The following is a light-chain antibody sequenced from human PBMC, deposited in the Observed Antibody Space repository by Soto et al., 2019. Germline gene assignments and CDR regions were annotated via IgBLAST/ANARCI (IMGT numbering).Light chain of an antibody. CDR1: QKVSGNY. V-gene: IGKV3-20*01. J-gene: IGKJ1*01. CDR3: QQYGGSRA. CDR2: DVP. Sequence: RVLTDSRVTLSLSPRERTTLSSMASQKVSGNYLPSYQQKPGQAPRLLTYDVPSRATGIPDRFSGSGSGTVFTLNISTLGPEDFTEYFCQQYGGSRAFGQGTKVDIK.